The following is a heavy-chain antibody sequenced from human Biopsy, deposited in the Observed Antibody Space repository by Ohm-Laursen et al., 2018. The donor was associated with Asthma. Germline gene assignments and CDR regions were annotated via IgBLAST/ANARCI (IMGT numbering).Heavy chain of an antibody. V-gene: IGHV4-31*03. CDR2: IHHSGTS. J-gene: IGHJ4*02. CDR3: ARIPRRSGSYFVDY. D-gene: IGHD3-22*01. CDR1: GDSITSGGCC. Sequence: SQTLSLTCPVSGDSITSGGCCWNWIRQHPGKGLESPPHIHHSGTSYFNPSLKSRVSFSRDTSKNQFSLRLSSVTAADTAMYYCARIPRRSGSYFVDYWGQGTLVTVSS.